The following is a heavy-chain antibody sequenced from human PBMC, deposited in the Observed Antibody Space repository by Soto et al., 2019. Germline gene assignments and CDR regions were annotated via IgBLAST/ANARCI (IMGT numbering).Heavy chain of an antibody. CDR2: INAGNGNT. V-gene: IGHV1-3*01. D-gene: IGHD3-22*01. CDR3: ASGWAYYYDSSGYYPFDY. Sequence: GASVKVSCKASGYTFTSYAMHWGRQAPGQRLEWMGWINAGNGNTKYSQKFQGRGAITRDTSASTAYMDLISLSSEDTAVYSCASGWAYYYDSSGYYPFDYWGQGTWVTVS. J-gene: IGHJ4*02. CDR1: GYTFTSYA.